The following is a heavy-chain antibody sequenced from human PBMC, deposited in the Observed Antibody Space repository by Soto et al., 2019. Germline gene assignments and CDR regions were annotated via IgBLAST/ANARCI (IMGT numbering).Heavy chain of an antibody. D-gene: IGHD3-10*01. CDR1: GFTFSDHY. Sequence: GGSLRLSCAASGFTFSDHYMDWVRQAPGKGLEWVGRTRNKANSYTTEYAASVKGRFTISRDDSKNSLYLQMNSLKTEDTAVYYCARGLGGQSAPSARGVIIYYYGMDVWGQGTTVTVSS. J-gene: IGHJ6*02. CDR2: TRNKANSYTT. V-gene: IGHV3-72*01. CDR3: ARGLGGQSAPSARGVIIYYYGMDV.